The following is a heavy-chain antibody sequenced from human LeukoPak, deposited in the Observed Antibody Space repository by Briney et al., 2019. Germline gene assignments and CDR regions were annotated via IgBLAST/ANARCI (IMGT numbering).Heavy chain of an antibody. CDR3: SRGQGCAY. J-gene: IGHJ4*02. CDR1: GFDFDNYW. V-gene: IGHV3-7*04. D-gene: IGHD2-8*01. CDR2: MNQDGSEQ. Sequence: GGSLRLSCAASGFDFDNYWMTWVRQLPWKGLEWVANMNQDGSEQYSVASVKGRFTISRDNGKKSLYLQMNSLRAEDTAVYYCSRGQGCAYWGQGTLVTVSS.